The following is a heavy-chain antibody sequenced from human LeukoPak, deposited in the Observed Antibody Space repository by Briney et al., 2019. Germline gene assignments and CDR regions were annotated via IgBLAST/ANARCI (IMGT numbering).Heavy chain of an antibody. CDR2: IYPGDSDT. V-gene: IGHV5-51*01. CDR3: ARQRYYGSGRSWFDP. D-gene: IGHD3-10*01. J-gene: IGHJ5*02. Sequence: GESLQISCKGSGYSFTSYWIGWVRQMPGKGLEWMGIIYPGDSDTRYSPSFRGQVTISADKSISTAYLQWSSLKASDTAMYYCARQRYYGSGRSWFDPWGQGTLVTVSS. CDR1: GYSFTSYW.